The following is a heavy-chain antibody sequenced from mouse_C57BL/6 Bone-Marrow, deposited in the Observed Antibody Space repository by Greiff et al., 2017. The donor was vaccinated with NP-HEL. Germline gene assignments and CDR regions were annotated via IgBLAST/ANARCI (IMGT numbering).Heavy chain of an antibody. CDR2: IYPRSGNT. CDR3: ARWAYYRIYWYFDV. CDR1: GYTFTSYG. J-gene: IGHJ1*03. V-gene: IGHV1-81*01. Sequence: VKLMESGAELARPGASVTLSCTASGYTFTSYGISWVQQRTGQGLEWIGEIYPRSGNTYYNEMFKGQATLTADKSSSTAYMELLSLTSEDSAVYFCARWAYYRIYWYFDVWGTGTTVTVSS. D-gene: IGHD2-14*01.